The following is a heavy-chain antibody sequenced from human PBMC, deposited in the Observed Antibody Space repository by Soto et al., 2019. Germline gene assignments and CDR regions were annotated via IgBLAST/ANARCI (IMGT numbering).Heavy chain of an antibody. Sequence: SETLSLTCTVSGGSISRDGYYWTWIRQHPGKGLEWIVYIYYTGITHYNPSLKSRVTISIDTSNNQFSLTVNSVTAADTAVYYCAGGTSSWFDYWGQGTRVTVSS. D-gene: IGHD6-13*01. J-gene: IGHJ4*02. CDR2: IYYTGIT. V-gene: IGHV4-31*03. CDR3: AGGTSSWFDY. CDR1: GGSISRDGYY.